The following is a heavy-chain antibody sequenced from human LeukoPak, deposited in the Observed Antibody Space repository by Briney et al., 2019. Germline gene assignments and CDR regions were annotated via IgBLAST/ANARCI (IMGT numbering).Heavy chain of an antibody. V-gene: IGHV3-48*01. D-gene: IGHD6-19*01. Sequence: GGSLRLSCAASGFSFRSYSMNWVHQAPGKGLEWVSYISSSSSSIYYADSVKGRFTISRDNAKNSLYLQMNTLRAEDTAVYYCARTAVAGNEFFDYWGQGTLVTVSS. CDR3: ARTAVAGNEFFDY. J-gene: IGHJ4*02. CDR1: GFSFRSYS. CDR2: ISSSSSSI.